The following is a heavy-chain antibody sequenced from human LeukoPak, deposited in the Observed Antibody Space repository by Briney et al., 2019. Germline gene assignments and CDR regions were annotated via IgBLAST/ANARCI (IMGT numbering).Heavy chain of an antibody. CDR1: GYSFTSYW. Sequence: GESLKISCTGSGYSFTSYWIGWVRQMPGKGLEWMGIIYPGDSDTRYSPSFQGQVTISADKSISTAYLQWSSLKASDTAMYYCARYARDGGNNNWFDPWGQGTLVTVSS. J-gene: IGHJ5*02. CDR2: IYPGDSDT. CDR3: ARYARDGGNNNWFDP. D-gene: IGHD4-23*01. V-gene: IGHV5-51*01.